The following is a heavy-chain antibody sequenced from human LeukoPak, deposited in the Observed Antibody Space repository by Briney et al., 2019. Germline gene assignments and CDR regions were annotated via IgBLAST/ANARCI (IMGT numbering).Heavy chain of an antibody. CDR3: ARVAVAGTHYFDY. J-gene: IGHJ4*02. V-gene: IGHV4-39*07. CDR1: GGSISSSSYY. D-gene: IGHD6-19*01. CDR2: IYYSGST. Sequence: SETLSLTCTVSGGSISSSSYYWGWIRQPPGKGLEWIGSIYYSGSTYYNPSLKSRVTISVDTSKNQFSLKLSSVTAADTAVYYCARVAVAGTHYFDYWGQGTLVTVSS.